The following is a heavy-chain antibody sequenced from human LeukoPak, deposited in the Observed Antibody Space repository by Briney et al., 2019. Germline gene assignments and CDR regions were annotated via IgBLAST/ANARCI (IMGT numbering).Heavy chain of an antibody. D-gene: IGHD3-22*01. CDR2: INSDGSST. V-gene: IGHV3-74*01. Sequence: GGSLRLSCAASGFTFSSYWMHWARQAPGKGLVWVSRINSDGSSTSYADSVKGRFTISRDNAKNTLYLQMNSLRAEDTAVYYCARAQTYYYDSSGYYYVGHWFDPWGQGTLVTVSS. CDR1: GFTFSSYW. CDR3: ARAQTYYYDSSGYYYVGHWFDP. J-gene: IGHJ5*02.